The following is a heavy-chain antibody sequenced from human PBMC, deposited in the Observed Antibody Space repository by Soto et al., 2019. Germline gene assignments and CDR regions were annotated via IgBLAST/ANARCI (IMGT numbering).Heavy chain of an antibody. CDR1: GFPINKAW. Sequence: VGSLRLSCAVSGFPINKAWMGWVRQGPGKGLEWVGRLKSVSDGGKAEYTAPVKDRFIISRDDSENMLYLQMNSLKAEDTAVYFCTTMRWNFWSTDWGQGTQVTVYS. J-gene: IGHJ4*02. V-gene: IGHV3-15*01. CDR3: TTMRWNFWSTD. CDR2: LKSVSDGGKA. D-gene: IGHD3-3*01.